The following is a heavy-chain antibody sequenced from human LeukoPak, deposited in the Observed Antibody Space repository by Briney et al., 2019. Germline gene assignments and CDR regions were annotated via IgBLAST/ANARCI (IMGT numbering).Heavy chain of an antibody. CDR1: GFTFSSYA. D-gene: IGHD6-6*01. J-gene: IGHJ4*02. V-gene: IGHV3-30*01. CDR3: ARSKALIAARSYFDY. CDR2: ISYDGSNK. Sequence: GGSLRLSCAASGFTFSSYAMHWVRQAPGRGLEWVAVISYDGSNKYYADSGKGRFTISRDNSKNTLYLQMNSLRAEDTAVYYCARSKALIAARSYFDYWGQGTLVTVSS.